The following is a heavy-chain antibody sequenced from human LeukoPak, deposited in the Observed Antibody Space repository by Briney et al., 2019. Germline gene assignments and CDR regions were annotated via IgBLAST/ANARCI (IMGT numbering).Heavy chain of an antibody. J-gene: IGHJ4*02. CDR3: ARGDCSGGSCYSFDY. D-gene: IGHD2-15*01. V-gene: IGHV3-7*01. Sequence: GGSLTLSCAASGFTFSRYWMSWVRQAPGKGLEWVANIKQDGSETYYVDSVKGRFTISRDNAKNSLYLQINSLRAEDTAVYSCARGDCSGGSCYSFDYWGQGTLVTVSS. CDR2: IKQDGSET. CDR1: GFTFSRYW.